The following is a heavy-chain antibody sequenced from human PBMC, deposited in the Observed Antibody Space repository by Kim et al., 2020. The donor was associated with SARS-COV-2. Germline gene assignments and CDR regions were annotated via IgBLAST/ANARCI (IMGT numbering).Heavy chain of an antibody. D-gene: IGHD3-16*01. CDR3: LGGFYFDS. V-gene: IGHV1-3*01. J-gene: IGHJ4*02. CDR1: GHFFTRDS. CDR2: IDCGNGNT. Sequence: ASVKVSCKTSGHFFTRDSIHWVRQAPGQGLEWMGGIDCGNGNTIYSQKFQGRVTFTTDTSASTAYMELSFLRSEDSAVYYCLGGFYFDSWGQGPLVTAS.